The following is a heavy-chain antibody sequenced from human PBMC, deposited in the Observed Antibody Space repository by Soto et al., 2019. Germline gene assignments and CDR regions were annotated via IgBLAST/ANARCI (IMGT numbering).Heavy chain of an antibody. J-gene: IGHJ3*02. CDR2: IYSGGST. CDR3: ARAYDRSGYTHAFYI. V-gene: IGHV3-53*01. Sequence: EVQLVESGGALIQPGGSLRLSCAASEFTVSSNYMNWVRQAPGKGLEWVAIIYSGGSTFYADSVKGRFIISRDNSKNTLYLQMNSLRAEDTAIYYCARAYDRSGYTHAFYIWGQGTMVTVAS. D-gene: IGHD3-22*01. CDR1: EFTVSSNY.